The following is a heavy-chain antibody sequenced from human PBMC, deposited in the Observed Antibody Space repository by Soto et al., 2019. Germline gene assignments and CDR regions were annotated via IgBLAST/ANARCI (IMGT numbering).Heavy chain of an antibody. J-gene: IGHJ4*02. D-gene: IGHD5-18*01. Sequence: PSETLSLTCTVSGGSISSGDYYWSWIRQPPGKGLEWIGYIYYSGGTYYNPSLKSRVTISVDTSKNQFSLKLSSVTAADTAVYYCASNSDGYTFYDYWGQGTLVTVSS. CDR1: GGSISSGDYY. CDR2: IYYSGGT. CDR3: ASNSDGYTFYDY. V-gene: IGHV4-30-4*01.